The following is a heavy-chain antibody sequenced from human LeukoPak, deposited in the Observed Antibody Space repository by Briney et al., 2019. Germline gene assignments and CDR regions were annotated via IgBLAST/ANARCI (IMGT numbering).Heavy chain of an antibody. J-gene: IGHJ4*02. V-gene: IGHV4-34*01. CDR1: GGSFSGYY. D-gene: IGHD6-19*01. CDR3: ARWIAVAGTS. CDR2: IYYSGST. Sequence: SETLSLTCAVYGGSFSGYYWSWIRQPPGKGLEWIGSIYYSGSTYYNPSLKSRVTISVDTSKNQFSLKLSSVTAADTAVYYCARWIAVAGTSWGQGTLVTVSS.